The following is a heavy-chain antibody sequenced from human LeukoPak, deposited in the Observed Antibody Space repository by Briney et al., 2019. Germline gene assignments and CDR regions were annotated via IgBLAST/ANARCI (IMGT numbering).Heavy chain of an antibody. Sequence: SETLSLTCAVYGGSFSGYYWSWIRQPPGKGLEWIGEINHSGSTNYNPSLKSRVTISVDTSKNQFSLKLSSVTAADTAVYYCARWGITIFGVVPSGAFDIWGQGTMVTVSS. V-gene: IGHV4-34*01. CDR1: GGSFSGYY. J-gene: IGHJ3*02. CDR2: INHSGST. D-gene: IGHD3-3*01. CDR3: ARWGITIFGVVPSGAFDI.